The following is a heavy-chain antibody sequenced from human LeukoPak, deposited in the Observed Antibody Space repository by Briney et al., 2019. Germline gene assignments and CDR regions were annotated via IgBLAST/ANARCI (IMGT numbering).Heavy chain of an antibody. D-gene: IGHD6-13*01. Sequence: GGSLRLSCATSGFTFNSYWMHWVRQAPGKGLAWVSYINTDGSSINYADSVKGRFTISRDNSKNTLYLQMNSLRAEDTAVYYCAKGSPSSSWSDFDYWGQGTLVTVSS. CDR2: INTDGSSI. V-gene: IGHV3-74*01. CDR3: AKGSPSSSWSDFDY. CDR1: GFTFNSYW. J-gene: IGHJ4*02.